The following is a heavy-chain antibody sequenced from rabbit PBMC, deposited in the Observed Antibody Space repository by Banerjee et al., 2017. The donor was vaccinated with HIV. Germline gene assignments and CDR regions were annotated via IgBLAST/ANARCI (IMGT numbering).Heavy chain of an antibody. CDR2: IYTSAGST. D-gene: IGHD6-1*01. V-gene: IGHV1S40*01. J-gene: IGHJ4*01. CDR3: ARDRGDVGYAYATHYFNL. Sequence: QSLEESGGDLVKPGASLTLTCTASGFSLSSSYYMCWVRQAPGKGLELIACIYTSAGSTDYASWARGRFTISKTSSTVVTLQMTSLTAADTATYFCARDRGDVGYAYATHYFNLWGPGTLVTVS. CDR1: GFSLSSSYY.